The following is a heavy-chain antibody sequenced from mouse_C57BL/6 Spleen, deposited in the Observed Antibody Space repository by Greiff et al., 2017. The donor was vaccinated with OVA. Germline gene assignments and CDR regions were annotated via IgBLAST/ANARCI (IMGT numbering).Heavy chain of an antibody. D-gene: IGHD2-3*01. V-gene: IGHV1-61*01. Sequence: VQLQQPGAELVRPGSSVKLSCKASGYTFTSYWMDWVKQRPGQGLEWIGNIYPSDSETHYNQKFKDKATLTVDKSSSTAYMQLSSLTSEDSAVYYCASEDERWLGFAYWGQGTLVTVSA. CDR1: GYTFTSYW. J-gene: IGHJ3*01. CDR3: ASEDERWLGFAY. CDR2: IYPSDSET.